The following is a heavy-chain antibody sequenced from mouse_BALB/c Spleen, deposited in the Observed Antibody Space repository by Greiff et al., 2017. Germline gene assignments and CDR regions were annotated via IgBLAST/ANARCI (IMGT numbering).Heavy chain of an antibody. J-gene: IGHJ2*01. Sequence: EVQLQQSGPELVKPGASVKMSCKASGYTFTDYYMDWVKQSHGESFEWIGRVNPYNGGTSYNQKFKGKATLTVDKSSSTAYMELNSLTSEDSAVYYFAKGDRYDGVDYWGQGTTLTVSS. V-gene: IGHV1-19*01. CDR3: AKGDRYDGVDY. D-gene: IGHD2-14*01. CDR2: VNPYNGGT. CDR1: GYTFTDYY.